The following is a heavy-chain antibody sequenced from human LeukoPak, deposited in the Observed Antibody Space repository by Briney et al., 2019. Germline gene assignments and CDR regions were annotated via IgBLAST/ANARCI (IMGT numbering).Heavy chain of an antibody. J-gene: IGHJ5*02. CDR1: GGSISSSNW. D-gene: IGHD3-10*01. CDR2: IYHSGST. Sequence: SGTLSLTYAVSGGSISSSNWWSWVRQSPGKGLEWIGEIYHSGSTNYNPSLKSRVTISVDKSKNQFSLKLSSVTAADTAVYYCARAWYEKLLLWFGGNWFDPWGQGTLVTVSS. V-gene: IGHV4-4*02. CDR3: ARAWYEKLLLWFGGNWFDP.